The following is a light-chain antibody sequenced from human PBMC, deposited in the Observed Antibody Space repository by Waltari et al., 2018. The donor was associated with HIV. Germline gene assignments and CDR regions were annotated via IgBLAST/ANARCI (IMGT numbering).Light chain of an antibody. J-gene: IGLJ3*02. Sequence: QSALTQPSSVSGSPGQSVTISCTGTSSDVGGYNFVSWYQQHPGKAPKLVIYDVSKWPSGVPDRCSGSKSGNTASLTSSVLQAEDEADYYCCSYTGSYTWVCGGGTELTVL. CDR1: SSDVGGYNF. CDR3: CSYTGSYTWV. V-gene: IGLV2-11*01. CDR2: DVS.